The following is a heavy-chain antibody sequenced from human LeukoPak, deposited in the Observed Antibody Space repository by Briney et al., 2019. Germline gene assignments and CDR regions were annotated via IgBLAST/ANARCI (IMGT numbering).Heavy chain of an antibody. V-gene: IGHV4-34*01. J-gene: IGHJ6*03. Sequence: SETLSLTCVVYGGSFSGYYWSWIRQPPGKGLEWIGEINHSGSTNYNPSLKSRVTISVDTSNNQFSLKLSSVTAADTAVYYCARQMVRGRTYYYYYYMDVWGKGTTVTISS. D-gene: IGHD3-10*01. CDR2: INHSGST. CDR1: GGSFSGYY. CDR3: ARQMVRGRTYYYYYYMDV.